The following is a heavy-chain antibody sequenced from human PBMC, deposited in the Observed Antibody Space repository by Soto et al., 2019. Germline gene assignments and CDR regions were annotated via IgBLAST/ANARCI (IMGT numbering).Heavy chain of an antibody. CDR3: ARDRRFLEWLDY. Sequence: QMHLVESGGGVVQPGRSLTLSCVASGFTFTSYGIHWVRQGPGKGLEWVAVIWYDGSNKYYGDSVKGRFSISRDNSKNTVYLQMNSLRAEDTAVYYCARDRRFLEWLDYWGQGTLVSVSS. CDR2: IWYDGSNK. V-gene: IGHV3-33*01. CDR1: GFTFTSYG. D-gene: IGHD3-3*01. J-gene: IGHJ4*02.